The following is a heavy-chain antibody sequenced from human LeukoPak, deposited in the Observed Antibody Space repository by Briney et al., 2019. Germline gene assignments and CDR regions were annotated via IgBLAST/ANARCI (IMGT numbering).Heavy chain of an antibody. Sequence: PGGSLRLSCAASGFTFSSYSMNWVRQAPGKGLEWVSSISSSSSYIYYADSVKGRFTISRDNAKNSLYLQMNSLRAEDTAVYYCARASYDSSGYYEWFFDYWGQGTLVTVSS. D-gene: IGHD3-22*01. CDR3: ARASYDSSGYYEWFFDY. CDR1: GFTFSSYS. CDR2: ISSSSSYI. V-gene: IGHV3-21*01. J-gene: IGHJ4*02.